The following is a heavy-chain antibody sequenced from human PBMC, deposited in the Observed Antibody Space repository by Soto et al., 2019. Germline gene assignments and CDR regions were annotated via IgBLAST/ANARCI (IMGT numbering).Heavy chain of an antibody. J-gene: IGHJ4*02. Sequence: GGSLRLSCAASGFTFSSYGMHWVRQAPGKGLEWVAVIWYDGSNKYYADSVKGRFTISRDNSKNTLYLQMNSLRAEDTAVYYCARDSRDGYNYIDYWGQGTLVTVSS. CDR2: IWYDGSNK. V-gene: IGHV3-33*01. D-gene: IGHD5-12*01. CDR3: ARDSRDGYNYIDY. CDR1: GFTFSSYG.